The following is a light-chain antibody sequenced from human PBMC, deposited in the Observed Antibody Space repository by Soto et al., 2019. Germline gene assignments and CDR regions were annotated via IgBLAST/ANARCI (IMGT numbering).Light chain of an antibody. Sequence: EIVLTQSPGILSLSPGERATLSCRASQTITGSYLAWYQQKPGQAPRLRIYGASIRATGIPDRFSGSGSETDFTLTISRLEPEDLAVYYCQQYGSSPRTFGQGTKVEI. V-gene: IGKV3-20*01. CDR1: QTITGSY. CDR3: QQYGSSPRT. J-gene: IGKJ1*01. CDR2: GAS.